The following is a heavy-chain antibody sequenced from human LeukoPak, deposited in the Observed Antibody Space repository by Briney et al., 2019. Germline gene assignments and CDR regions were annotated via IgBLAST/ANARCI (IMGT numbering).Heavy chain of an antibody. J-gene: IGHJ4*02. D-gene: IGHD2-2*01. CDR3: AKLGIDDANPPLDS. V-gene: IGHV3-23*01. CDR1: GFTFSTYA. CDR2: ISGSGSNT. Sequence: GGSLRLSCAASGFTFSTYAMRWVRQGPGKGLEWVSAISGSGSNTYYADSVKGRFTISRDSSKNTLSLQMHSLGAEDSAGYFCAKLGIDDANPPLDSWGQGTLVTVSS.